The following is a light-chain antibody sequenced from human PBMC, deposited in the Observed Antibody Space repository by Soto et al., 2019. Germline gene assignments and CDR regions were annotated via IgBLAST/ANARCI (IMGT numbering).Light chain of an antibody. CDR2: DAS. J-gene: IGKJ3*01. CDR3: PHRNNRPFS. CDR1: QRVRSNY. V-gene: IGKV3-11*01. Sequence: EIVLTQSPATLSLSPGERATLSCRASQRVRSNYLAWYQQKPGQAPRRLIYDASYRATGITARFSGSGSGTDFTLTISSLEPEDLAVYDCPHRNNRPFSFGDGTKVDI.